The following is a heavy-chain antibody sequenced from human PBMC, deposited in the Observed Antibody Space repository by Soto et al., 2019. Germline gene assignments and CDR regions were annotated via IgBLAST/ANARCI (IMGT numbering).Heavy chain of an antibody. J-gene: IGHJ4*02. Sequence: SGPTLVNPTQTLTLTCAFSGFSLTTDGLGVGWIRQPPGQAPDWLALLFWDGDKRYSPSLRNTLTITGDTSNNQVFLILTNVDPVDTATYSCTHSVRERSCRGGYCYYFDYWGQGTLVTVSS. D-gene: IGHD2-15*01. V-gene: IGHV2-5*02. CDR1: GFSLTTDGLG. CDR3: THSVRERSCRGGYCYYFDY. CDR2: LFWDGDK.